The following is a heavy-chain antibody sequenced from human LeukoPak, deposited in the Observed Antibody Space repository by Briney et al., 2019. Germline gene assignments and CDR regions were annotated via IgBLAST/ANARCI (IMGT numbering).Heavy chain of an antibody. J-gene: IGHJ3*02. CDR3: AREVMAKRRAFDI. CDR2: IYSDDRT. D-gene: IGHD5-24*01. Sequence: PGGPLRLSCAASGFIASSNYMSWVRQAPGKGLEWVSVIYSDDRTYYADSVKGRFTISRHTSKKTLFLQMNSLRAEDTAVYYCAREVMAKRRAFDIWGQGTVVTVSS. V-gene: IGHV3-53*04. CDR1: GFIASSNY.